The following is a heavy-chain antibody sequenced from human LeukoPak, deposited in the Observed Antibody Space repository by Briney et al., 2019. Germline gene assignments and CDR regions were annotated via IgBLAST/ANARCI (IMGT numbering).Heavy chain of an antibody. J-gene: IGHJ2*01. V-gene: IGHV4-4*07. CDR2: IYSTGST. CDR3: ATIPRYAHWYFDL. Sequence: SETLSLTCTVSGGSINNYYWSWIRQPAGKGLEWIGLIYSTGSTNYNPSLKSRLTMSVDTSKSQFSLKLTSVTAADTAIYYCATIPRYAHWYFDLWGRGTRVTVSS. D-gene: IGHD2-2*02. CDR1: GGSINNYY.